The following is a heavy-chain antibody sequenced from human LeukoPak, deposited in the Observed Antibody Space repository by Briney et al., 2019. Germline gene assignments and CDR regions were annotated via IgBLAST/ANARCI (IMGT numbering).Heavy chain of an antibody. V-gene: IGHV3-74*01. D-gene: IGHD3-9*01. J-gene: IGHJ6*02. Sequence: GGSLRLSCAASGFTFSSYWMHWVRQAPGKGLVWVSRINSDGSSTSYADSVKGRFTISRDNAKNTLYLQMNSLRAEDTAVYYCARSHFDFLTCPHYYYYYGMDVWGQGTTVTVSS. CDR2: INSDGSST. CDR3: ARSHFDFLTCPHYYYYYGMDV. CDR1: GFTFSSYW.